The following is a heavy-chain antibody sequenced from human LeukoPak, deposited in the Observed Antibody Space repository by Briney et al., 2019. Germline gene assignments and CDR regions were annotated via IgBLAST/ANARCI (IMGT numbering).Heavy chain of an antibody. J-gene: IGHJ4*02. CDR1: GYSFTTYW. V-gene: IGHV5-51*01. CDR3: ARQHTATSKVDF. D-gene: IGHD5-18*01. CDR2: IYPDDSDT. Sequence: GESLKISCQGSGYSFTTYWIAWVRQMPGKGLEWMGIIYPDDSDTRYSPSFQDQVTISADKSISTAYLQWSSLKASDTAKYYCARQHTATSKVDFWGQGTLVTVSS.